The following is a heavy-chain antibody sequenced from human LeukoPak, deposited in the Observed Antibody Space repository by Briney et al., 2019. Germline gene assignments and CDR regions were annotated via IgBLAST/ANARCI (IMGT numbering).Heavy chain of an antibody. D-gene: IGHD6-13*01. J-gene: IGHJ5*02. CDR2: ITNSGSRL. CDR1: GFTLSDYY. CDR3: ARDRGRSWSINTSFYP. V-gene: IGHV3-11*04. Sequence: GGSLRLSCAASGFTLSDYYMPWIRQAPGKGLEGVAYITNSGSRLYYADSVKGRFTISRDNAKNSLFLQMNSLRAEDTAVYYCARDRGRSWSINTSFYPWGQGSPVTASP.